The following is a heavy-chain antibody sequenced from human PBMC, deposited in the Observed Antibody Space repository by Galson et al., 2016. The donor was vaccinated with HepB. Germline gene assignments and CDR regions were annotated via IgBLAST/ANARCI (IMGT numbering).Heavy chain of an antibody. V-gene: IGHV3-48*02. D-gene: IGHD6-13*01. J-gene: IGHJ6*02. Sequence: SLRLSCAASGFTFSGYGMNWVRQAPGKGLEWISYISSRSNTIYYADSVKGRFSISRDTAKNSLYLQMNSLRDEDTAVYYCARDRPTMYSSSWAYYYYGMDVWGRGTTVTVSS. CDR2: ISSRSNTI. CDR1: GFTFSGYG. CDR3: ARDRPTMYSSSWAYYYYGMDV.